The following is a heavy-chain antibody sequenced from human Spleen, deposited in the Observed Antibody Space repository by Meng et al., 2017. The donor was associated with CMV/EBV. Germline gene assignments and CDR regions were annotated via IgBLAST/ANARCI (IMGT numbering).Heavy chain of an antibody. CDR2: ITGSGIST. D-gene: IGHD3-10*01. CDR1: GFTFSNFA. CDR3: AKDGSYYGSNFDY. J-gene: IGHJ4*02. Sequence: SGFTFSNFAMGWVRQAPGKGLEWVSAITGSGISTYYADSVEGRFTISRDDSKNTLHLQMNSLRAEDTAVYYCAKDGSYYGSNFDYWGQGTLVTVSS. V-gene: IGHV3-23*01.